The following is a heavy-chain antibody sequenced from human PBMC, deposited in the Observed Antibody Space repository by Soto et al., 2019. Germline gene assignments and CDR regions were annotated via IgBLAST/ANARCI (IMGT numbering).Heavy chain of an antibody. V-gene: IGHV3-30*18. D-gene: IGHD6-19*01. CDR2: ITYYGSNK. J-gene: IGHJ4*02. CDR1: GFSFSSYA. Sequence: QVQLVESGGGVVQPGGSLRVSCAASGFSFSSYAMHWVRQAPGKGLERVAGITYYGSNKYYADYVKGRFTVSRDTTKNTLSLQMNRVRVEDTAVYHCAKDLWPERGSGSPLDYWGQGTLVTVSS. CDR3: AKDLWPERGSGSPLDY.